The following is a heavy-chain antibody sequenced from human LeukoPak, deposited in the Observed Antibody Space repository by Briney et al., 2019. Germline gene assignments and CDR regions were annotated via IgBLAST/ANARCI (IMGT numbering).Heavy chain of an antibody. Sequence: PSETLSLTCAVYGGSFSDYYWSWIRQPAGKGLEWIGRIYSSGSTNYNPSLRSRVTMSVDTSKNQFSLKLSSVTAADTAVYYCARDRYYYDSSGKFDYWGQGTLVTVSS. CDR1: GGSFSDYY. CDR2: IYSSGST. CDR3: ARDRYYYDSSGKFDY. V-gene: IGHV4-4*07. J-gene: IGHJ4*02. D-gene: IGHD3-22*01.